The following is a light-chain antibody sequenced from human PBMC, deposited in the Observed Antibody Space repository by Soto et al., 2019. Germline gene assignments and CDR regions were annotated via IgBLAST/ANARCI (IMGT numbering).Light chain of an antibody. V-gene: IGKV3-20*01. Sequence: EIVLTQSPGTLSLPPGERATLSCRASLSLSSSFLAWYQQKPGQAPRLLIYGASSRATGIPDRFSGSGSGTDFTLTISRLEPEDFAVYYCQQYGSSPPITFGQGTRLE. CDR2: GAS. CDR1: LSLSSSF. CDR3: QQYGSSPPIT. J-gene: IGKJ5*01.